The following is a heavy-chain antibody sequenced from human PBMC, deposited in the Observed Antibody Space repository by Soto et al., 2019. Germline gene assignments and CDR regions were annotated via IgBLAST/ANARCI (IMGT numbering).Heavy chain of an antibody. D-gene: IGHD2-15*01. CDR2: ISYDGSNK. J-gene: IGHJ4*02. CDR3: ARGDGGYCSGGSCLDY. Sequence: QVQLVESGGGGVQPGRSLRLSCAASGFTFSSYAMHWVRQAPGKGRGWVAVISYDGSNKYYADSVKGRFTISRDNSKNTLYLQMNSLRAEDTAVYYCARGDGGYCSGGSCLDYWGQGTLVTVSS. CDR1: GFTFSSYA. V-gene: IGHV3-30-3*01.